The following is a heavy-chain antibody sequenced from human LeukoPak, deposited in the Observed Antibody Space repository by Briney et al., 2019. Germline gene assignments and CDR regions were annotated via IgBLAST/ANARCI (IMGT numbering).Heavy chain of an antibody. CDR2: IYTSGST. V-gene: IGHV4-61*02. CDR3: ARGPRSIAVAGREVHWFDP. CDR1: GGSISSGSYY. D-gene: IGHD6-19*01. Sequence: SETLSLTCTVSGGSISSGSYYWSWIRQPAGKGLEWIGRIYTSGSTNYNPSLKSRVTISVDTSENQFSLKLSSVTAADTAVYYCARGPRSIAVAGREVHWFDPWGQGTLVTVSS. J-gene: IGHJ5*02.